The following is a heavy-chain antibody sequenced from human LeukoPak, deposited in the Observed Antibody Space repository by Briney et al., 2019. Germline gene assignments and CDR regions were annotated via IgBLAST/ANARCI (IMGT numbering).Heavy chain of an antibody. CDR3: AKSKDWYYFDY. CDR1: GFTFDDYA. V-gene: IGHV3-9*01. J-gene: IGHJ4*02. D-gene: IGHD2-21*01. Sequence: GGSLRLSCAASGFTFDDYAMHWVRQAPGKGLEWVSGISWNSGSIGYADSVKGRFTISRDNAKNSLYLQMNSLRAEDSALYYCAKSKDWYYFDYWGQGTLVTVSS. CDR2: ISWNSGSI.